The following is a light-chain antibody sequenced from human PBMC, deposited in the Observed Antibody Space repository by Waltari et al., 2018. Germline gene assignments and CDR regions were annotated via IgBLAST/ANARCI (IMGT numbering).Light chain of an antibody. CDR3: SLYTGSGIWV. V-gene: IGLV8-61*01. Sequence: QTVVTQEPSLSVSPGGTVTLTCALSSGSVSSTSYATWYQQTPGQAPRTLVYNATSRSSGVPERFSGSSLGNNAALTSTGAQADDESDYYCSLYTGSGIWVFGGGTKLTVL. CDR2: NAT. CDR1: SGSVSSTSY. J-gene: IGLJ3*02.